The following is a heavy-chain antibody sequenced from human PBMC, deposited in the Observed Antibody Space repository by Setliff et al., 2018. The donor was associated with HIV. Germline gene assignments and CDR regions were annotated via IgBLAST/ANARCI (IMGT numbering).Heavy chain of an antibody. D-gene: IGHD6-13*01. Sequence: SETLSLTCTVSNGSISGHYWIWIRQPPGRGLEWIGYSRYSGRTEYNPSLMSRLTISVHTSKNQFSLKLSSVTAADTAVYYCARLAGQRTIAAADYFFDFWGQGALVTVSS. CDR3: ARLAGQRTIAAADYFFDF. CDR1: NGSISGHY. V-gene: IGHV4-59*08. CDR2: SRYSGRT. J-gene: IGHJ4*02.